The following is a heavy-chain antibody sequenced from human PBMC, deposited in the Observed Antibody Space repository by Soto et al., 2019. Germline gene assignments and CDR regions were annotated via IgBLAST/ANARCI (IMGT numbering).Heavy chain of an antibody. V-gene: IGHV3-30-3*01. CDR1: GFTFSSYA. J-gene: IGHJ4*02. D-gene: IGHD3-10*01. CDR3: ARSTSAYYYGSGSYSPIDY. Sequence: HPGGSLRLSCAASGFTFSSYAMHWVRQAPGKGLEWVAVISYDGSNKYYADSVKGRFTISRDNSKNTLYLQMNSLRAEDTAVYYCARSTSAYYYGSGSYSPIDYWGQGNLVTV. CDR2: ISYDGSNK.